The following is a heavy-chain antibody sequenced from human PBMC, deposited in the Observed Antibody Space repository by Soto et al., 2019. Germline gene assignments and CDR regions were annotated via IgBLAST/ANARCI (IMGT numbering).Heavy chain of an antibody. Sequence: GGSLRLSCAASGFTFSSYWMHWVRQAPGKGLEWVARITNDGSNQYYADSLKGRFTVSRDNSKNTLYLQMTSPRPDDTAIYYCARRIPVSGPYGAFDLWGQGTMVTVSS. J-gene: IGHJ3*01. V-gene: IGHV3-30*03. CDR2: ITNDGSNQ. CDR1: GFTFSSYW. D-gene: IGHD6-13*01. CDR3: ARRIPVSGPYGAFDL.